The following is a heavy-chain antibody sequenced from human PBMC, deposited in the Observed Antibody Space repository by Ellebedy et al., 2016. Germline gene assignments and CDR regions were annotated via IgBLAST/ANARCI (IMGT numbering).Heavy chain of an antibody. Sequence: SETLSLXCAVYGGSFSGYYWTWIRQPPGKGLEWIGEINHSGATNYNPSLKSRVTISLDTSKNQISLKVRSVTAADTAVYYCARGGGGIQLWRKFYFYGLDVWGHGTTVTVSS. V-gene: IGHV4-34*01. CDR1: GGSFSGYY. D-gene: IGHD5-18*01. CDR3: ARGGGGIQLWRKFYFYGLDV. J-gene: IGHJ6*02. CDR2: INHSGAT.